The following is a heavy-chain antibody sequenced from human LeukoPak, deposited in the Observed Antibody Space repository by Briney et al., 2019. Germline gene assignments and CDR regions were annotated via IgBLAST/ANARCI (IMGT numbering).Heavy chain of an antibody. CDR2: IWYDGSNK. D-gene: IGHD4-17*01. J-gene: IGHJ4*02. CDR3: AREDGDYPYYFDY. V-gene: IGHV3-33*01. CDR1: GFTFSSYG. Sequence: GRSLRLSCAASGFTFSSYGMHWVRQAPGKGLEWVAVIWYDGSNKYYADSVKGRFTISRDNSKNTLYPQMNSLRAEDTAVYYCAREDGDYPYYFDYWGQGTLVTVSS.